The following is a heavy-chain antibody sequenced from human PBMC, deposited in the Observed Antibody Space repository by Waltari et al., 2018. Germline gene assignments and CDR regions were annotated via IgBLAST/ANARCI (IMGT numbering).Heavy chain of an antibody. CDR2: IYHSGST. CDR1: GYSISSGCY. J-gene: IGHJ3*02. D-gene: IGHD6-19*01. Sequence: QVQLQESGPGLVKPSETLSLTCAVSGYSISSGCYWGWIRQPPGKGLEWIGSIYHSGSTYYNPSLKSRVTISVDTSKNQFSLKLSSVTAADTAVYYCARGVAGWSAFDIWGQGTMVTVSS. V-gene: IGHV4-38-2*01. CDR3: ARGVAGWSAFDI.